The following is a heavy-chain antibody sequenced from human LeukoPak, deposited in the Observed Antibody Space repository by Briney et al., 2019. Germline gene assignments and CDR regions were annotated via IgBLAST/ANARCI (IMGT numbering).Heavy chain of an antibody. CDR3: VRVGTSFDI. CDR1: GFTFKFYS. CDR2: ISTNTTTI. Sequence: GGSLRLSCAASGFTFKFYSMNWVRQAPGKGLEWVSYISTNTTTIYYADSVKGRFTISRDNAENSLYLQMNSLRVEDTAVYYCVRVGTSFDIWGQGTMVTVSS. V-gene: IGHV3-48*01. D-gene: IGHD7-27*01. J-gene: IGHJ3*02.